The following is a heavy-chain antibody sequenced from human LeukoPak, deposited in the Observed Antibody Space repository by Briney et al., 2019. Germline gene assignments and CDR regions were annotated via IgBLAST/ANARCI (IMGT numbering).Heavy chain of an antibody. D-gene: IGHD3-9*01. CDR2: IWYDGSNK. Sequence: PGGSLRLSCAASGFTFSTYSMNWVRQAPGKGLEWVAVIWYDGSNKFYADSVKGRFTISRDNSKNTLYLQMNSLRAEDTALYYCAESFNDILTGYRRWGQGTLVAVSS. J-gene: IGHJ4*02. CDR1: GFTFSTYS. CDR3: AESFNDILTGYRR. V-gene: IGHV3-33*08.